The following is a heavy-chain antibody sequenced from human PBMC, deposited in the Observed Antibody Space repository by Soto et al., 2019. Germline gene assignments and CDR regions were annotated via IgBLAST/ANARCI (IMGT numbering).Heavy chain of an antibody. CDR3: TGGYCTGGTCYSGYFQH. CDR2: IRSKANDYAT. Sequence: EVQLVQSGGGLVQPGGSLKLSCAASGFTFSGSTVHWVCQASGEGLQWVDRIRSKANDYATTYIASVKGRFTISRDDSRNTAYLQMSDLKTEDTAVYYCTGGYCTGGTCYSGYFQHWGQGALVTVFS. CDR1: GFTFSGST. D-gene: IGHD2-15*01. J-gene: IGHJ1*01. V-gene: IGHV3-73*02.